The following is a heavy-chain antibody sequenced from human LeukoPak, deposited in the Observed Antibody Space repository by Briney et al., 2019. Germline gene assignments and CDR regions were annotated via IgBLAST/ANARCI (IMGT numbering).Heavy chain of an antibody. J-gene: IGHJ4*02. V-gene: IGHV5-51*01. Sequence: GESLKISCKGSGYSFNTYWIGWVRQMPGKGLEWMGIIYPGDSDTRYSPSFQGQVTISADKSISTAYVQWSSLKASDTAVHYCARQADSSGYYSFDYWGQGTLVTVSS. CDR2: IYPGDSDT. CDR1: GYSFNTYW. D-gene: IGHD3-22*01. CDR3: ARQADSSGYYSFDY.